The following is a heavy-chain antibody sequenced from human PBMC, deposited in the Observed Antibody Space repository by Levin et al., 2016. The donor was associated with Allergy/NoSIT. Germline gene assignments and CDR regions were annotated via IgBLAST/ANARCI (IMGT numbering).Heavy chain of an antibody. Sequence: WIRQPPGKGLEWVAVISYDGSNKYYADSVKGRFTISRDNSKNTLYLQMNSLRAEDTAVYYCARVRYDQVESYYGMDVWGPRDHGHRLL. J-gene: IGHJ6*01. V-gene: IGHV3-33*05. CDR3: ARVRYDQVESYYGMDV. CDR2: ISYDGSNK. D-gene: IGHD1-14*01.